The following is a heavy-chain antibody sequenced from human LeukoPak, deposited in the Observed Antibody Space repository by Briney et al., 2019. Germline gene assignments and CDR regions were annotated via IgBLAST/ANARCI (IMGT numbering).Heavy chain of an antibody. CDR2: IYYSGST. CDR3: ARAAYDILTGYLFDY. V-gene: IGHV4-39*01. D-gene: IGHD3-9*01. Sequence: PSETLSLTCTVSGGSISSSSYYWGWIRQPPGKGLEWIGSIYYSGSTYYNPSLKSRVTISVDTSKNQFSLKLSSVTAADTAVYYCARAAYDILTGYLFDYWGQGTLVIVSS. J-gene: IGHJ4*02. CDR1: GGSISSSSYY.